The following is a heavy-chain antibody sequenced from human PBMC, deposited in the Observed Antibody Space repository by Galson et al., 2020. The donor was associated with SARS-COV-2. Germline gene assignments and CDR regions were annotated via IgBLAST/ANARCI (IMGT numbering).Heavy chain of an antibody. CDR3: ARGGKGNRASD. D-gene: IGHD3-10*01. V-gene: IGHV4-34*01. CDR2: INHSGSI. J-gene: IGHJ1*01. Sequence: KGLEWIGEINHSGSISYQPSLKSRLTISVDTSKNQFSLRLSSVTAADTAVYFCARGGKGNRASDWGQG.